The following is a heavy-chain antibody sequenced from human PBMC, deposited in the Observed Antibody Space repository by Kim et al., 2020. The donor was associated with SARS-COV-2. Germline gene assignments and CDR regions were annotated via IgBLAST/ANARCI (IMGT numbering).Heavy chain of an antibody. CDR1: GLTKSSYS. CDR3: ASGLRWGYSGCYWYLAR. V-gene: IGHV3-21*01. D-gene: IGHD1-26*01. CDR2: ISSSSSYI. Sequence: GGSLRLSCAASGLTKSSYSMNWVSQAPGKGMEWVSSISSSSSYIYYADSVKGRLTIPRDNAKNSLYLQMNSLRAEDTAVYYCASGLRWGYSGCYWYLARWGRGTLVTVSS. J-gene: IGHJ2*01.